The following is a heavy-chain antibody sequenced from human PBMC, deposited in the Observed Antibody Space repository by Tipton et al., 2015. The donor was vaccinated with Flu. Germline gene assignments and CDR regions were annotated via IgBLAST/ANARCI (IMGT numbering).Heavy chain of an antibody. CDR1: GFTFSSHA. CDR2: ISGSRDKT. V-gene: IGHV3-23*01. J-gene: IGHJ4*02. Sequence: SLRLSCAASGFTFSSHAMSWVHQAPTKGLEWVSGISGSRDKTYYADSVKGRFTISRDNSKNTLHLQVNSLRDEDTAVYYCAKNLYNDGSGFFDSWGRGTLVIVSS. CDR3: AKNLYNDGSGFFDS. D-gene: IGHD3-22*01.